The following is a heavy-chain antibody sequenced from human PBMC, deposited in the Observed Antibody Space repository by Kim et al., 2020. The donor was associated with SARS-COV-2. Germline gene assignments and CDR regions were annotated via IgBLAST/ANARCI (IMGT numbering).Heavy chain of an antibody. CDR1: GFTFSSYG. J-gene: IGHJ6*01. V-gene: IGHV3-30*03. CDR3: ARDRVSYSSCCIYYYY. CDR2: ISCDGSNT. Sequence: GGSRRLSCAASGFTFSSYGMHWVRQAPGKGLEWVSAISCDGSNTNYVDSVKGRFTISRDNSKNTLYLQMNSLRAEDTAVYYCARDRVSYSSCCIYYYY. D-gene: IGHD6-19*01.